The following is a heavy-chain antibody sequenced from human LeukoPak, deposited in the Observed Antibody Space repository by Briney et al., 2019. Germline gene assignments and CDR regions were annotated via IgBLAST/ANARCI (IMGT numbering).Heavy chain of an antibody. CDR2: IYYSGST. V-gene: IGHV4-59*01. D-gene: IGHD3-3*01. CDR1: GGSISSYY. CDR3: ARAPPVGEDYYYYYYMDV. J-gene: IGHJ6*03. Sequence: PSETLSLTCTVSGGSISSYYWSWIRQPPGKGLEWIGYIYYSGSTNYNPSLKSRVTISVDTSKHQFSLKLSSVTAADTAVYYCARAPPVGEDYYYYYYMDVWGKGTTVTVSS.